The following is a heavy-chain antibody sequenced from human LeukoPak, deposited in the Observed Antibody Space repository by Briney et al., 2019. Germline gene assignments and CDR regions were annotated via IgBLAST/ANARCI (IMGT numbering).Heavy chain of an antibody. D-gene: IGHD5-18*01. Sequence: PGGSLRLSCAASGFTFSSSGMGWVRQAPGKGLEGVSPITGSGGSTSYTDSVKGRFTIPRDNSKNTLYLQMNSLRAEDTAVYYCARGRNTGRQFYFDYWGQGTLVTVAS. CDR2: ITGSGGST. V-gene: IGHV3-23*01. CDR1: GFTFSSSG. J-gene: IGHJ4*02. CDR3: ARGRNTGRQFYFDY.